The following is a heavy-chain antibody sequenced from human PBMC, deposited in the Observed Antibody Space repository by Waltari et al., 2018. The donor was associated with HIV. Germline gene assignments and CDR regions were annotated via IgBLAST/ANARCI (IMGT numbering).Heavy chain of an antibody. V-gene: IGHV3-53*01. CDR1: GFSVSNSY. CDR3: ATFSNWVHDTFDI. Sequence: EVQLVESGGGLIQPGGSLRLSCAASGFSVSNSYVFWVRQAPGKGLEWISFIYGVDSTLYVDSVKGLFTVSRDNSKNTVHLQMNSVRVDDTAVYYCATFSNWVHDTFDIWGQGTLVSVSS. D-gene: IGHD3-16*01. J-gene: IGHJ3*02. CDR2: IYGVDST.